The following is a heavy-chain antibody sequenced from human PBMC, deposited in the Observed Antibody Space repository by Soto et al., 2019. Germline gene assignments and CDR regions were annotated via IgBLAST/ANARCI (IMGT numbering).Heavy chain of an antibody. V-gene: IGHV3-74*01. J-gene: IGHJ4*02. D-gene: IGHD3-3*01. CDR2: INEDESNT. Sequence: GGSLRLSCATSGFTFSNYWMHWVRQAPGKGPVWVSRINEDESNTNYADSVKGRFTISRDNAKNTLYLQMNSLRAEDTAVYYCARGLFLDYWGQGARVTVSS. CDR3: ARGLFLDY. CDR1: GFTFSNYW.